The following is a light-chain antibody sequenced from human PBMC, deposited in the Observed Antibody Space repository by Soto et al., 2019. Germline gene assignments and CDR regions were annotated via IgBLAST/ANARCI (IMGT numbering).Light chain of an antibody. CDR2: GAS. CDR3: QQYGSSPPVT. J-gene: IGKJ3*01. V-gene: IGKV3-20*01. Sequence: EIVLTQSPGTLSLSPGERATLSCRASQSVTGSYLAWYQQKPGQAPRLLIYGASSRASGIPDRFSGSGSGTDFTLTISRLEPEDFAVYYGQQYGSSPPVTFGPGTKVDIK. CDR1: QSVTGSY.